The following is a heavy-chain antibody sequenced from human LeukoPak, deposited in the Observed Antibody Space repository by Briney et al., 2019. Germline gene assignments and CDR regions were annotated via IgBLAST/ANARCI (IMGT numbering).Heavy chain of an antibody. V-gene: IGHV1-2*02. D-gene: IGHD2-15*01. CDR1: GYTFIGYY. CDR3: ATVRDIVVGGGPYYFDY. CDR2: INPHNGDT. J-gene: IGHJ4*02. Sequence: AASVKVSCKASGYTFIGYYLHWVRQAPGQGLEWMGWINPHNGDTNYAQKFQGRVTMTRDTSITTAYMELSRLKSNDTAVYYCATVRDIVVGGGPYYFDYWGQGTLVTVSS.